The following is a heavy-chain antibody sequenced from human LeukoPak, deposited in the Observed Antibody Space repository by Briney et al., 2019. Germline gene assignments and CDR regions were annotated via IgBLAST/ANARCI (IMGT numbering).Heavy chain of an antibody. D-gene: IGHD5-18*01. V-gene: IGHV3-23*01. Sequence: GGSLRLSCAASGFTFSSYAMSWVRQAPGKGLEWVSAISGSGGSTYYADSVKGRFTISRDNSKNTLYPQMNSLRAEDTAVYYCAKGRTGYSYGYGIDYWGQGTLVTVSS. CDR3: AKGRTGYSYGYGIDY. CDR1: GFTFSSYA. CDR2: ISGSGGST. J-gene: IGHJ4*02.